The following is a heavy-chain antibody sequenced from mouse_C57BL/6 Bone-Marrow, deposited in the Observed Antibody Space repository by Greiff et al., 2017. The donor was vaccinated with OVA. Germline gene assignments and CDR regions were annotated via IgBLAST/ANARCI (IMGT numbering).Heavy chain of an antibody. Sequence: VKLVESGAELARPGASVKLSCKASGYTFTSYGISWVKQRTGQGLEWIGEIYPRSGNTYYNEKFKGKATLTADKSSSTAYMELRSLTSEDSAVYFCARRGTLSYYAMDYWGQGTSVTVSS. J-gene: IGHJ4*01. V-gene: IGHV1-81*01. D-gene: IGHD1-1*01. CDR2: IYPRSGNT. CDR3: ARRGTLSYYAMDY. CDR1: GYTFTSYG.